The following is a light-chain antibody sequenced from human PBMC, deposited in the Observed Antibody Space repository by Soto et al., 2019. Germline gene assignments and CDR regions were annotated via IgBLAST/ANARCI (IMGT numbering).Light chain of an antibody. CDR3: QQYDSYSWT. V-gene: IGKV1-5*01. CDR2: DAS. Sequence: IQVTQSASTLSASVGDRVPITCRASQSISSWLAWYQQKPGKAPKLLIYDASSLESGVPSRFSGSGSGTEFTLTISSLQTDDFATYYCQQYDSYSWTFGQGTMVDI. J-gene: IGKJ1*01. CDR1: QSISSW.